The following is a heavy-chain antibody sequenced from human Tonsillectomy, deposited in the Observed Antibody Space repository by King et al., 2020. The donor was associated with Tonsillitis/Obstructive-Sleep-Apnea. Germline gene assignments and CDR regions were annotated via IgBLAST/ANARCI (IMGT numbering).Heavy chain of an antibody. V-gene: IGHV5-51*01. J-gene: IGHJ5*02. CDR1: GYSFTSYW. Sequence: VQLVESGAEVKKPGESLKISCKGSGYSFTSYWIGWVRQMPGKGLEWMGIIYPGDSDTRYSPSFQGQVTISADKSISTAYLQWSSLKASDTAMYYCARWGKGEKLRFLGWLKGDDWFDPWGQGTLVTVSS. D-gene: IGHD3-3*01. CDR3: ARWGKGEKLRFLGWLKGDDWFDP. CDR2: IYPGDSDT.